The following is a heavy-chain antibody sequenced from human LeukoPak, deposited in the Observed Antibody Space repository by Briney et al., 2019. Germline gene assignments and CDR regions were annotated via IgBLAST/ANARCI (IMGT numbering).Heavy chain of an antibody. J-gene: IGHJ4*02. CDR1: GFTFSSNG. V-gene: IGHV3-30*02. CDR2: IQYDGSKK. D-gene: IGHD1-14*01. CDR3: AKPARTDYVDY. Sequence: GGSLRLSCVASGFTFSSNGMHWVRQAPGKGLEWVTFIQYDGSKKYYADSVKGRFTISRDNSKNTLYLQMNSLRAEDTAVYYCAKPARTDYVDYWGQGTLVTVST.